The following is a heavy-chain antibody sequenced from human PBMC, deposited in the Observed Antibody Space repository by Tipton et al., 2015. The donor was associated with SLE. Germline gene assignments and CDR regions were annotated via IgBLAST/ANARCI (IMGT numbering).Heavy chain of an antibody. CDR2: IYYSGST. CDR3: ARNHYYDSYWYFDL. D-gene: IGHD3-22*01. CDR1: GGSISSGDYY. V-gene: IGHV4-61*08. J-gene: IGHJ2*01. Sequence: TLSLTCTVSGGSISSGDYYWSWIRQHPGRGLEWIGYIYYSGSTNYNPSLKSRVTISVDTSKNQFSLKLSSVTAADTAMYYCARNHYYDSYWYFDLWGRGTLVTVSS.